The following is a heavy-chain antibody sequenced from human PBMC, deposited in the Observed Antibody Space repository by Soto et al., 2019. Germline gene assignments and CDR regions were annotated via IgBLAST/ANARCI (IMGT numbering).Heavy chain of an antibody. CDR2: IYYSGST. Sequence: QLQLQESGPGLVKPSETLSLTCTVSGGSISSSSYYWGWIRQPPGKGLEWIGSIYYSGSTYYNPSLRRRVTISVDTSKNQFSLKLSSVPAADTAVYYCARHIVVVPAAIGYWFDPWGQGTLVTVSS. CDR1: GGSISSSSYY. J-gene: IGHJ5*02. CDR3: ARHIVVVPAAIGYWFDP. V-gene: IGHV4-39*01. D-gene: IGHD2-2*01.